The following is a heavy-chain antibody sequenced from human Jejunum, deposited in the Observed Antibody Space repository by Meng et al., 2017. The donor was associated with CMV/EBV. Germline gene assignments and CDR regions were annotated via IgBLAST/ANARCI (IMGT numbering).Heavy chain of an antibody. CDR2: IIAIFKTP. V-gene: IGHV1-69*12. Sequence: QVQLMQSGAEVKGPGSSMKVSCKSSGGSVNNYAFNWVRQAPGQGLEWMGGIIAIFKTPNYAQKFQGRLTITADESTGTSYMELTSLTSEDTAVYYCARGFLNGYQPFDYWGQGALVTVSS. CDR3: ARGFLNGYQPFDY. J-gene: IGHJ4*02. CDR1: GGSVNNYA. D-gene: IGHD5-24*01.